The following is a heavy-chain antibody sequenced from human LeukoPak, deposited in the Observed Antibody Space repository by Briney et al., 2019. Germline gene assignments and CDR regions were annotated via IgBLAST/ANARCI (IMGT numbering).Heavy chain of an antibody. Sequence: SVTVSCKASGGTFSSYAISWVRQAPGQGLEWMGGIIPIFGTANYAQKFQGRVTITADESTSTAYMELSSLRSEDTAVYYCAADIVASNPNGGYYYGMDVWGQGTTVTVSS. V-gene: IGHV1-69*13. D-gene: IGHD5-12*01. CDR1: GGTFSSYA. CDR3: AADIVASNPNGGYYYGMDV. CDR2: IIPIFGTA. J-gene: IGHJ6*02.